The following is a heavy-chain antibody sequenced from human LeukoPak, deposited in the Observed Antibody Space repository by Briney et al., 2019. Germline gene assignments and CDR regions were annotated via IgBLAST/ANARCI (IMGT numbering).Heavy chain of an antibody. CDR1: GGSISRYY. CDR2: ISYSGTT. V-gene: IGHV4-59*13. J-gene: IGHJ4*02. CDR3: AKGGPPQYDSSWLEYNFDY. Sequence: SETLSLTCAVSGGSISRYYWNWIRQPPGKGLEWIGYISYSGTTNYNPSLKSRVTISVDTSRNQFSLRLSSVTAADTAVYYCAKGGPPQYDSSWLEYNFDYWGQGTLVTDSS. D-gene: IGHD6-13*01.